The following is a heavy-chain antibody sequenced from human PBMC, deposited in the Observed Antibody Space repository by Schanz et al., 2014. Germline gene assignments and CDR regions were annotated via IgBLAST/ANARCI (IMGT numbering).Heavy chain of an antibody. CDR3: AKDPHRDYGGKPQAFDI. CDR1: GFTFSNYG. V-gene: IGHV3-30*18. Sequence: QVQLVESGGGVVQPGRSLRLSCAASGFTFSNYGLHWVRQAPGKGLEWVSIVSHDGFTKHYADSVRGRFTLSRDNSKNTLYLQMNSLRAEDTALYYCAKDPHRDYGGKPQAFDIWGQGTMVTVSS. J-gene: IGHJ3*02. CDR2: VSHDGFTK. D-gene: IGHD4-17*01.